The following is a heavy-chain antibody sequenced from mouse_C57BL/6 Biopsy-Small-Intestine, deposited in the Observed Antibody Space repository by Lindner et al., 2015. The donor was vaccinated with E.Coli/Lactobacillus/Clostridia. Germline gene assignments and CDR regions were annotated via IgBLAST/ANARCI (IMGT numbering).Heavy chain of an antibody. V-gene: IGHV1S61*01. J-gene: IGHJ1*01. CDR3: ARSHGYYYYMDV. Sequence: SVKVSCKASGYSFTTYVINWVRQAPGQGLEWMGWIAVFNGNTKYADKVKGRVTLTTEISTSTAYMDLRSLRSDDTAVYYCARSHGYYYYMDVWGEGTTVTVS. CDR2: IAVFNGNT. CDR1: GYSFTTYV. D-gene: IGHD2-2*01.